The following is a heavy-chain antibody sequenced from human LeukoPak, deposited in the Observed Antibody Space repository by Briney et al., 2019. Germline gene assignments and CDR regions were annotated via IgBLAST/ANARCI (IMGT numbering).Heavy chain of an antibody. CDR1: EFNFFSYG. CDR2: IFADGSTT. CDR3: ARELPREVTLDY. Sequence: GGSLRLSCVASEFNFFSYGMQWVRQAPGKGLVWVSRIFADGSTTSYADSVKGRFTISRDNAKNTLYLQMDSLRAEDTAVYYCARELPREVTLDYWGQGTLVTVSP. J-gene: IGHJ4*01. V-gene: IGHV3-74*01. D-gene: IGHD2-21*02.